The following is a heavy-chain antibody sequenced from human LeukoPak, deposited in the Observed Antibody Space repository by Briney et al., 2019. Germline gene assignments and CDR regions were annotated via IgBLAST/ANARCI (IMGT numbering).Heavy chain of an antibody. J-gene: IGHJ4*02. CDR1: GYTFTGYY. D-gene: IGHD3-22*01. V-gene: IGHV1-46*01. CDR3: ARVPSPYYYDSSGYYFAY. CDR2: INPSGGST. Sequence: ASVKVSCKASGYTFTGYYMHWVRQAPGQGLEWMGIINPSGGSTSYAQKFQGRVTMTRDTSTSTVYMELSSLRSEDTAVYYCARVPSPYYYDSSGYYFAYWGQGTLVTVSS.